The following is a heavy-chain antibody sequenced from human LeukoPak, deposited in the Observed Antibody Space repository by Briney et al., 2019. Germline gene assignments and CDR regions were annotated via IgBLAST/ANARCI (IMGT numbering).Heavy chain of an antibody. CDR3: ARSIVWNSSGWSFDY. CDR1: GGSISSSNW. V-gene: IGHV4-4*02. J-gene: IGHJ4*02. Sequence: PSGTLSLTCAVSGGSISSSNWWSWVRQPPGKGLEWIGEIYHSGSTNYNPSLKSRVTISVDKSKNQFSLRLTSVAAADTAVYYCARSIVWNSSGWSFDYWGQGTLVTVSS. CDR2: IYHSGST. D-gene: IGHD6-19*01.